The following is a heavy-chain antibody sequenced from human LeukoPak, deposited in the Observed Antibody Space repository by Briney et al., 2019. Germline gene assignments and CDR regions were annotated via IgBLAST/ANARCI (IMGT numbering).Heavy chain of an antibody. CDR1: GGSISSYY. J-gene: IGHJ5*02. CDR2: IYYSGST. D-gene: IGHD2-15*01. V-gene: IGHV4-39*07. Sequence: SETLSLTCTVSGGSISSYYWGWIRQPPGKGLEWIGSIYYSGSTYYNPSLKSRVTISVDTSKNQFSLKLSSVTAADTAVYYCAGSSLGFWFDPWGQGTLVTVSS. CDR3: AGSSLGFWFDP.